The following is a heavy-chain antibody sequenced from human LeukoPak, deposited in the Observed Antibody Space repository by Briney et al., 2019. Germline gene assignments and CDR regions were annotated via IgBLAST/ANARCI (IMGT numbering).Heavy chain of an antibody. CDR1: GGSFSGYY. Sequence: SETLSLTCAVYGGSFSGYYWSWIRQPPGKGLEWIGEINHSGSTNYNPSLKSRVTISVDTSKNQFSLKLSSVTAADTAVYYCARRWLGNFDFWGQGTLGTVSS. D-gene: IGHD6-19*01. J-gene: IGHJ4*02. CDR3: ARRWLGNFDF. CDR2: INHSGST. V-gene: IGHV4-34*01.